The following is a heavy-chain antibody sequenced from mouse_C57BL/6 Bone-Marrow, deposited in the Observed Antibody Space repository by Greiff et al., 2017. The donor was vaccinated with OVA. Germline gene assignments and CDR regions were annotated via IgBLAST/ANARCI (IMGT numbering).Heavy chain of an antibody. J-gene: IGHJ2*01. CDR3: AVVAPYYFDY. Sequence: EVKLVESGPELVKPGASVKMSCKASGYTFTDYNMHWVKQSHGKSLEWIGYINPNNGGTSYNQKFKGKATLTVNKSSSTAYMELRSLTSEDSAVYYCAVVAPYYFDYWGQGTTLTVSS. CDR1: GYTFTDYN. V-gene: IGHV1-22*01. CDR2: INPNNGGT. D-gene: IGHD1-1*01.